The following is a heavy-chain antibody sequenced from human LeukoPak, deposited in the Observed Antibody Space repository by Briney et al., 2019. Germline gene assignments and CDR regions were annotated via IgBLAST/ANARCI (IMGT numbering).Heavy chain of an antibody. J-gene: IGHJ3*02. CDR3: TTDMPATIRYFDWPQKKPSHDAFDI. D-gene: IGHD3-9*01. CDR1: GFTFSNAW. CDR2: IKSKTDGGTT. Sequence: PGGSLRLSCAASGFTFSNAWMSWVRQAPGKGLEWVGRIKSKTDGGTTDYAAPVKGRFTISRDDSKNTLYLQMNSLKTEDTAVYYRTTDMPATIRYFDWPQKKPSHDAFDIWGQGTMVTVSS. V-gene: IGHV3-15*01.